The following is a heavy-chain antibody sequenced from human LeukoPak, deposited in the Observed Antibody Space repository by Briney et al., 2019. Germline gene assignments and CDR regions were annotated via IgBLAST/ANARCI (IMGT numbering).Heavy chain of an antibody. D-gene: IGHD6-13*01. Sequence: ASVKVSCKASGYTFTGYYMHWVRQAPGQGLEWMGWINPNSGGTNYAQKFQGRVTMTRDMSISTAYMEPSRLRSDDTAVYYCARDRLPIAAASFDYWGQGTLVTVSS. CDR1: GYTFTGYY. V-gene: IGHV1-2*02. J-gene: IGHJ4*02. CDR3: ARDRLPIAAASFDY. CDR2: INPNSGGT.